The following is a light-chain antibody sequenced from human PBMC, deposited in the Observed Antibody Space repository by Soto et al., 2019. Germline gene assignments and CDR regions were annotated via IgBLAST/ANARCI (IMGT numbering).Light chain of an antibody. V-gene: IGLV2-14*01. CDR1: SSDVGGYNY. CDR3: SSYTSSIL. J-gene: IGLJ2*01. Sequence: QSVLTQPASVSGSPGQSITISCTGTSSDVGGYNYVSWYQQHPGKAPKLMIYDVSNRPLGVSNRFSGSKSGNTASLTISGLQAEDEADYYCSSYTSSILFGGGTKLTVL. CDR2: DVS.